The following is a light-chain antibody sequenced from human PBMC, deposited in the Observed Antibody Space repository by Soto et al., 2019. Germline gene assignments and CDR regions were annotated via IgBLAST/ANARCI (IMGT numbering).Light chain of an antibody. Sequence: QSVLPQPASVSGSPGQSITISCTGTSSDVGSYIYVSWYQQHPGKAPKLMIYEVTNRPSGVSNRFSGSKSGNTASLTISGLQAEDEADYYCSAYTVSRTYVFGTGTKVTVL. CDR3: SAYTVSRTYV. CDR1: SSDVGSYIY. CDR2: EVT. J-gene: IGLJ1*01. V-gene: IGLV2-14*01.